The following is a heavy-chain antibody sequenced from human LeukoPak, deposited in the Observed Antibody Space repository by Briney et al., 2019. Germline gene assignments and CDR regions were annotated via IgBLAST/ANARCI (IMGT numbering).Heavy chain of an antibody. Sequence: PGRSLRLSCAASGFTFDDYAMHWVRQAPGKGLEWVSGISWNSGSIGYADSVKGRFTISRDNAKNSLYLQMNSLRAEDTALYYCAKEYSSQNYFDYWGQGTLVTVSS. J-gene: IGHJ4*02. V-gene: IGHV3-9*01. CDR3: AKEYSSQNYFDY. CDR2: ISWNSGSI. CDR1: GFTFDDYA. D-gene: IGHD6-19*01.